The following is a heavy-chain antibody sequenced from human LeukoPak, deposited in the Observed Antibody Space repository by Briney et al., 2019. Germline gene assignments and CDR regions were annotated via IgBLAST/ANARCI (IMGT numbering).Heavy chain of an antibody. CDR3: ARGDILSPTYYYDSSGLGWDY. V-gene: IGHV3-48*01. CDR1: GFTFSSYE. D-gene: IGHD3-22*01. Sequence: PGGSLRLSCAASGFTFSSYEMNWVRQAPGKGPEWVSYISSSSSTIYYADSVKGRFTISRDNAKNSLYLQMNSLRAEDTAVYYCARGDILSPTYYYDSSGLGWDYWGQGTLVTVSS. CDR2: ISSSSSTI. J-gene: IGHJ4*02.